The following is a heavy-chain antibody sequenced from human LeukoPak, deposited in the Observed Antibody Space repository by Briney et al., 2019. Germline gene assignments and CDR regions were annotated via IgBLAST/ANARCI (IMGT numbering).Heavy chain of an antibody. Sequence: GGSLRLSCAASGFIFSNYAMSWVRQAPGKGLEWVSAITVSGYNTYYADSVKGRFTISRDNAKNTLYLQMNSLRAEDTAMYYCARAVYYSNYLGYWGQGTLVTVSS. J-gene: IGHJ4*01. V-gene: IGHV3-23*01. CDR1: GFIFSNYA. CDR2: ITVSGYNT. CDR3: ARAVYYSNYLGY. D-gene: IGHD3-10*01.